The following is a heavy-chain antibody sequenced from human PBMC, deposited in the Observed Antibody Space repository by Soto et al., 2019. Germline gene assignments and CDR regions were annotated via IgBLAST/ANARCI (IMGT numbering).Heavy chain of an antibody. J-gene: IGHJ6*02. V-gene: IGHV4-59*06. D-gene: IGHD3-3*02. CDR2: IYYSGST. CDR3: ARGTFSAGGIRRYYSMDV. Sequence: SDTLSVTCTVSGGSISSYYWSWIRQHPGKGLEWIGYIYYSGSTYYNPSLKSRVTISVDTSKNQFSLKLSSVTAADTAVYYCARGTFSAGGIRRYYSMDVWGQGTTVTVSS. CDR1: GGSISSYY.